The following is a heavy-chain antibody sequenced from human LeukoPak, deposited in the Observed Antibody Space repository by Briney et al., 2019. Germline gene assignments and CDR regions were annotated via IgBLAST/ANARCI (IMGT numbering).Heavy chain of an antibody. CDR3: ARWDTTIEY. CDR2: IRTKTYGGTT. J-gene: IGHJ4*02. CDR1: GFTFRDSA. D-gene: IGHD1-1*01. Sequence: PGRSLRLSCTTSGFTFRDSAMTWVRQAPGEGLEWVGFIRTKTYGGTTEYAASVKGRFTISRDDSKSLAYLQMNSLKTEDTAAYYCARWDTTIEYWGQGTLVTVSS. V-gene: IGHV3-49*04.